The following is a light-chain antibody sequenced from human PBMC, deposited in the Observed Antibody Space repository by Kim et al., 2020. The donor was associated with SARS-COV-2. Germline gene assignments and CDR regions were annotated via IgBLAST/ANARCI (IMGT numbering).Light chain of an antibody. V-gene: IGKV1-33*01. CDR1: QDISNY. J-gene: IGKJ2*01. CDR2: DAS. CDR3: QQYDNLPYT. Sequence: DIKMTQSPSSLSESVGDRVTITYQASQDISNYLNWYQQKPGKAPKLLIYDASNLETGVPSRFSGSGSGTDFTFTISSLQPEDIATYYCQQYDNLPYTFGQGTKLEI.